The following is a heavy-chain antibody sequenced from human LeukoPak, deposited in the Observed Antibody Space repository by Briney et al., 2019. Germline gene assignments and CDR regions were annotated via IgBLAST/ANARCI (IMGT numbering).Heavy chain of an antibody. J-gene: IGHJ4*02. CDR3: EDGIRYAFDY. CDR1: GFTFSRYG. D-gene: IGHD3-9*01. V-gene: IGHV3-30*04. Sequence: GTSLRLSCAASGFTFSRYGMHWDRQAPGKGLELVAVISYDGKNETYADSVKGRVTISRDDGKNTLYLHMNSLRDDDTVVYYAEDGIRYAFDYWGQGILVTVSS. CDR2: ISYDGKNE.